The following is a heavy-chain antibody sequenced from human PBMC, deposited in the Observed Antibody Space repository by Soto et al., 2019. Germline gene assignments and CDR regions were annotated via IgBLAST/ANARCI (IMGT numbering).Heavy chain of an antibody. CDR1: GGSISSGGYY. J-gene: IGHJ6*02. CDR3: ARVVAAIYYGMDV. D-gene: IGHD2-15*01. CDR2: IYYSGST. V-gene: IGHV4-31*03. Sequence: QVQLQESGPGLVKPSQTLSLTCTVSGGSISSGGYYWSWIRQHPGKGLEWIGYIYYSGSTYYNPSLKSRVTISVDTSKNQFSLRLNSVTAADTAEYYCARVVAAIYYGMDVWGQGTTVTVSS.